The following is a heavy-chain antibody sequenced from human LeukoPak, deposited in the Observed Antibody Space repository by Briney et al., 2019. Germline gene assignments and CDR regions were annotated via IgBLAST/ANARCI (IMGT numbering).Heavy chain of an antibody. J-gene: IGHJ3*02. V-gene: IGHV3-48*01. CDR2: LIRISRTI. D-gene: IGHD3-3*01. CDR3: ARESSRPGVLRFLEAVAFDI. Sequence: PGGSLRLFCAASGFPFSSFSINWVRQPPGRGLEGVSYLIRISRTIYYADSVKGRFTISRDNAKNSLYLQMNSLRAEDTAVYYCARESSRPGVLRFLEAVAFDIWGQGTMVTVSS. CDR1: GFPFSSFS.